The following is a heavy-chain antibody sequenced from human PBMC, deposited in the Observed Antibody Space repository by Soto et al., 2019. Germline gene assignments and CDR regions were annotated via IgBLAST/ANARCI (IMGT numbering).Heavy chain of an antibody. J-gene: IGHJ6*02. V-gene: IGHV1-69*06. CDR1: GGTFSRYS. D-gene: IGHD2-15*01. Sequence: SVKVSCKASGGTFSRYSISWVRQAPGQGLEWMGGIIPIFGTANYAQKFQGRVTITADKSTSTAYMELSSLRSEDTAVYYCARPLVSDYYYGMDVWGQGTTVTVSS. CDR3: ARPLVSDYYYGMDV. CDR2: IIPIFGTA.